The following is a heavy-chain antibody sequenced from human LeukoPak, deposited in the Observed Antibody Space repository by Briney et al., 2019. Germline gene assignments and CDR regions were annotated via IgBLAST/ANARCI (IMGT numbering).Heavy chain of an antibody. CDR1: GGSISSYY. CDR3: AGVGEYSSGAFDY. D-gene: IGHD6-19*01. J-gene: IGHJ4*02. Sequence: SETLSLTCTVSGGSISSYYWSWIRQPPGKGLEWIGYIYYSGSTNYNPSLKSRVTISVDTSKNQFSLKMSSVTAADTAVCYCAGVGEYSSGAFDYWGQGTLVTVSS. CDR2: IYYSGST. V-gene: IGHV4-59*01.